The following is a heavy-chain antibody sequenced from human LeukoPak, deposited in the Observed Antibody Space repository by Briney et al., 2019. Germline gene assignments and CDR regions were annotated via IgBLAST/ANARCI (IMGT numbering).Heavy chain of an antibody. D-gene: IGHD5-24*01. V-gene: IGHV3-23*01. CDR1: GFIFSTYA. CDR2: ISASGTNT. CDR3: ARASDPWLQLT. Sequence: GGSLRLSCAASGFIFSTYAMTWVRQAPGKGLEWVSVISASGTNTDYAGSVKGRFTISRDNSKSTVSLQMNSLRAEDTAVYYCARASDPWLQLTWGQGTLVTVSS. J-gene: IGHJ5*02.